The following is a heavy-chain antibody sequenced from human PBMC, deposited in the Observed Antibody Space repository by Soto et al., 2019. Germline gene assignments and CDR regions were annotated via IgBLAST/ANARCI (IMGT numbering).Heavy chain of an antibody. CDR2: IKQDGSEK. Sequence: GGSLRLSCAASGFTFSSYWMSWVRQAPGKGLEWVANIKQDGSEKYYVDSVKGRFTISRDNAKNSLYLQMNSLRAEDTAVYYCARSGGSYYYYYSGMYVWGQGTTVTVSS. CDR3: ARSGGSYYYYYSGMYV. D-gene: IGHD1-26*01. CDR1: GFTFSSYW. V-gene: IGHV3-7*01. J-gene: IGHJ6*02.